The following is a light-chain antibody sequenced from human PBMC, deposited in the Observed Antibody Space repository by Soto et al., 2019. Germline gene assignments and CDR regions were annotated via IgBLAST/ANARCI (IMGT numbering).Light chain of an antibody. V-gene: IGLV1-40*01. J-gene: IGLJ1*01. Sequence: QPVLTQPPSVSGAPGQRVSIFCSGSSSNIGADYHVHWYQQFPGTAPRLLIYGDTNRPSGVPGRFSGSKSDTSASLVITGLQAEEEADYYCQSYDTSLRSYVFGAGTKLTVL. CDR1: SSNIGADYH. CDR3: QSYDTSLRSYV. CDR2: GDT.